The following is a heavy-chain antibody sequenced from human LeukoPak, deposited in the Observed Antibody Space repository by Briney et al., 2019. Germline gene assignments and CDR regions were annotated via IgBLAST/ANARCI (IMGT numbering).Heavy chain of an antibody. CDR3: ARQRFTMRAYAGNWFDP. D-gene: IGHD3-10*01. Sequence: GESLKISCKGSGYSFTSYWIGWVRQMPGKGLKWMGIIYPGDSDARYSPSFQGQVTISADKSISTAYPQWSSLKASDTAMYYCARQRFTMRAYAGNWFDPWGQGTLGTVSS. V-gene: IGHV5-51*01. CDR2: IYPGDSDA. J-gene: IGHJ5*02. CDR1: GYSFTSYW.